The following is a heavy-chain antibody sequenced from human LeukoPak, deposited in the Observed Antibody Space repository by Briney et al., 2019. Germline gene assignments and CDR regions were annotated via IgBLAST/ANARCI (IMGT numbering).Heavy chain of an antibody. V-gene: IGHV4-59*01. CDR3: ATLYTVANFDY. CDR2: TYYSGST. Sequence: SETLSLTCTVSGGSISSYYWSWIRQPPGKGLEWIGYTYYSGSTNYNPSLKSRVTISVDTSKNQFSLKLSSVTAADTAVYYCATLYTVANFDYWGQGTLVTVSS. J-gene: IGHJ4*02. CDR1: GGSISSYY. D-gene: IGHD4-23*01.